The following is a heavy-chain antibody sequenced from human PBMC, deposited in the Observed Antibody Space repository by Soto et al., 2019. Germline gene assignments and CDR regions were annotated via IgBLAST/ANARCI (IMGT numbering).Heavy chain of an antibody. CDR3: ARAVFELYYYYGMDV. D-gene: IGHD1-26*01. CDR1: GFTFSSYA. Sequence: GGSLRLSCAASGFTFSSYAMHWVRQAPGKGLEWVAVISYDGSNKYYADSVKGRFTISRDNSKNTLYLQMNSLRAEDTAVYYCARAVFELYYYYGMDVWGQGTTVTVSS. J-gene: IGHJ6*02. CDR2: ISYDGSNK. V-gene: IGHV3-30-3*01.